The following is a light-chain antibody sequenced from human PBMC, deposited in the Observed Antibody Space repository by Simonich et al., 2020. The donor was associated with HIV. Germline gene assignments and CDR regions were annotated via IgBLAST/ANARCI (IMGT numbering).Light chain of an antibody. CDR2: WAS. CDR3: QQYYSTPPT. Sequence: DIVMTQSPDSLAVSLGERATINCKSSQSVLYSSNNKNYLAGYQQKPGQPPKLLIYWASTRESGVPDRFSASGSGTDFTLTISSLQAEDVAIYYCQQYYSTPPTFGQGTKVEIK. CDR1: QSVLYSSNNKNY. V-gene: IGKV4-1*01. J-gene: IGKJ1*01.